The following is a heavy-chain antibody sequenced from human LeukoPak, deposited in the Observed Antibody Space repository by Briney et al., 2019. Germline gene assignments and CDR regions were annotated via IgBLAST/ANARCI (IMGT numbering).Heavy chain of an antibody. Sequence: ASVKVSCKASGYTFTSYGISWVRQAPGQGLEWMGWISAYNGNTNYAQKLQGRVTMTTDTSTSTAYMELRSLRSDDTAVYYCARDPRQRSSRPNWFDPWAREPWSPSPQ. CDR2: ISAYNGNT. V-gene: IGHV1-18*01. D-gene: IGHD6-13*01. CDR3: ARDPRQRSSRPNWFDP. J-gene: IGHJ5*02. CDR1: GYTFTSYG.